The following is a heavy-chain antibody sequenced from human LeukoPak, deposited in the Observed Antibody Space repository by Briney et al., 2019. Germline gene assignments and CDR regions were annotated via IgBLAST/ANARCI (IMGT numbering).Heavy chain of an antibody. D-gene: IGHD6-13*01. CDR2: FFLKGST. CDR3: ARGGGGSSWYGNWFDP. J-gene: IGHJ5*02. Sequence: SETLSLTCTVSGYSITSAYYWGWIRQPPGKGLEWIGSFFLKGSTYYNPSLKSRVTILVDTSKNQFSLTLSSVTAADTAVYYCARGGGGSSWYGNWFDPWGQGTLVTVSS. V-gene: IGHV4-38-2*02. CDR1: GYSITSAYY.